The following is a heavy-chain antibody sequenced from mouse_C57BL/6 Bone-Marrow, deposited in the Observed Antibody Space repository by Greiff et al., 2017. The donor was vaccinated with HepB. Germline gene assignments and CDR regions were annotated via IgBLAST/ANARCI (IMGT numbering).Heavy chain of an antibody. J-gene: IGHJ3*01. CDR2: IYPGSGST. Sequence: QVQLQQPGAELVKPGASVKMSCKASGYTFTSYWITWVKQRPGQGLEWIGDIYPGSGSTNYNEKFKSKATLTVYTSSSTAYMQLSSLTSEDSAVYYCARGGYGFAYWGQGTLVTVSA. CDR1: GYTFTSYW. V-gene: IGHV1-55*01. CDR3: ARGGYGFAY. D-gene: IGHD2-10*02.